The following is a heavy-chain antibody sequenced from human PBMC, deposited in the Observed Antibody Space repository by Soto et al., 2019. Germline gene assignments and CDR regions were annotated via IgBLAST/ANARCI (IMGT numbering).Heavy chain of an antibody. J-gene: IGHJ3*01. D-gene: IGHD1-26*01. Sequence: EVQLVESGGGLVKPGGSLRLSCAASGFTFRNAWMNCVRRSPGKGREWVGRIKSKIYGGKRDYAAPVKGRFTISGDDSSDMLFLQLNSLRIEDTGMYYCTTEVLYSGRPAPSWGQGKLVTVSS. CDR2: IKSKIYGGKR. CDR3: TTEVLYSGRPAPS. V-gene: IGHV3-15*07. CDR1: GFTFRNAW.